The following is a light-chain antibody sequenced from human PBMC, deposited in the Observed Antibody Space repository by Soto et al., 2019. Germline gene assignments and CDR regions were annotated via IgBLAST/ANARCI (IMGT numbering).Light chain of an antibody. CDR2: GAS. CDR1: QSVSDSN. V-gene: IGKV3-20*01. Sequence: EIVLTQSPGTLSLSPGERATLSCRASQSVSDSNLAWYQQKPGQAPRLLIHGASSRATGIPDRFSGSGSGTDFTLTISRLEPEDFVVYYCQQYGSSPLTFGGGTKVEIK. CDR3: QQYGSSPLT. J-gene: IGKJ4*01.